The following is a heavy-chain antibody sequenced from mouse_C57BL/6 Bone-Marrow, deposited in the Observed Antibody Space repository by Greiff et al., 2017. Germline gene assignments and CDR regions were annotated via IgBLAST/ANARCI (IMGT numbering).Heavy chain of an antibody. D-gene: IGHD4-1*01. V-gene: IGHV1-72*01. CDR3: ARLGRFAY. Sequence: QVQLQQPGAELVKPGASVRLSGKASGYTFTSYWMHWVKQRPGRGLGWIGRIDPNSGGTKYNEKFKSKATRTVDKPSSTAYMQRSSLTSEDAAVYYCARLGRFAYWGQGTLVTVSA. CDR1: GYTFTSYW. J-gene: IGHJ3*01. CDR2: IDPNSGGT.